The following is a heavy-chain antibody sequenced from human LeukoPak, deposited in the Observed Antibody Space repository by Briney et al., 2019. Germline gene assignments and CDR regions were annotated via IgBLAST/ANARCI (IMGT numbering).Heavy chain of an antibody. Sequence: GESLRLSCAASGFSFSDHLLDWVRQASGKGLEWVGRSRNKARSYTTEYAASVEGRFPISRDDSKNSLYLQMNSLKTEDTAVYYCARTPQAAHYSDYWGQGTLVTVSS. CDR3: ARTPQAAHYSDY. CDR2: SRNKARSYTT. V-gene: IGHV3-72*01. J-gene: IGHJ4*02. D-gene: IGHD2-15*01. CDR1: GFSFSDHL.